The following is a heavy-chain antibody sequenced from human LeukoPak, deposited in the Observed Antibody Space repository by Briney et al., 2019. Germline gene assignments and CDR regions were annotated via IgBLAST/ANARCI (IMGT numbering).Heavy chain of an antibody. CDR3: ARVASGSYYYPFDY. V-gene: IGHV3-53*01. CDR1: GFTVSSNY. Sequence: GGSLRLSCEASGFTVSSNYMSWVRQAPGKGLEWVSVICSGGSTYYADSVKGRFTISRDNSKNTLYLQMNSLRAEDTAVYYCARVASGSYYYPFDYWGQGTLVTVSS. D-gene: IGHD1-26*01. CDR2: ICSGGST. J-gene: IGHJ4*02.